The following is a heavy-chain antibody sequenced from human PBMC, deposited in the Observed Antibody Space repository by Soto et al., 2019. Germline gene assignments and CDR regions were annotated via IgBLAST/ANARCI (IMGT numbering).Heavy chain of an antibody. D-gene: IGHD6-19*01. CDR1: GFNFGNYA. CDR3: AKDWGRIAVAGWTD. CDR2: VPYTGAQT. J-gene: IGHJ4*02. V-gene: IGHV3-23*01. Sequence: EVQLLESGGGSVQPGGSLRRSCTASGFNFGNYAMGWARQAPGKGLEWLSSLAVPYTGAQTYYADSVAGRLIVSRDDSKNTLYLELNSLRADDTAVYYCAKDWGRIAVAGWTDWGPGILVTVSS.